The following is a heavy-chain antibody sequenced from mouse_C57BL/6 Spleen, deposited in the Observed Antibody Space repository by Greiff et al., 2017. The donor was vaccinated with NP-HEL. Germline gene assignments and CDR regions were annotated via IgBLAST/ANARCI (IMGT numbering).Heavy chain of an antibody. Sequence: QVQLKESGPELVKPGASVKISCKASGYAFSSSWMNWVKQRPGKGLEWIGRIYPGDGDTNYIGKFKGKATLTADKSSSTAYMQLSSLTSEDSAVYFCARSDYGNLYYFDYWGQGTTLTVSS. CDR2: IYPGDGDT. D-gene: IGHD2-1*01. CDR3: ARSDYGNLYYFDY. V-gene: IGHV1-82*01. CDR1: GYAFSSSW. J-gene: IGHJ2*01.